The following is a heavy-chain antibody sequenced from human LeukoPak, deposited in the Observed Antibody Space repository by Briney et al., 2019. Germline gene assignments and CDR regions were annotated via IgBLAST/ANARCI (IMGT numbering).Heavy chain of an antibody. Sequence: SETLSLTCAVYGGSFSGYYWSWIRQPPGKGLVWIGEINHSGSTNYNPSLKSRVTISVDTSKNQFSLKLSSVTAADTAVYYCARVGGVGYWGQGTLVTVSS. J-gene: IGHJ4*02. CDR2: INHSGST. CDR1: GGSFSGYY. CDR3: ARVGGVGY. V-gene: IGHV4-34*01.